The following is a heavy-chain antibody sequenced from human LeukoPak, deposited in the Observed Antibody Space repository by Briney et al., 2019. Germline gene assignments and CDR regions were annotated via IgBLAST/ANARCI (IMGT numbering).Heavy chain of an antibody. CDR2: ISSSSSTI. CDR3: ASFSSWYVNWFDP. V-gene: IGHV3-48*02. J-gene: IGHJ5*02. D-gene: IGHD6-13*01. Sequence: GGSLRLSCAASGFTFSTYNMNWVRQAPGEGLEWVSYISSSSSTIYYADSVKGRFTISRDNAKNSLYLQMNSLRDEDTAVYYCASFSSWYVNWFDPWGQGTLVTVSS. CDR1: GFTFSTYN.